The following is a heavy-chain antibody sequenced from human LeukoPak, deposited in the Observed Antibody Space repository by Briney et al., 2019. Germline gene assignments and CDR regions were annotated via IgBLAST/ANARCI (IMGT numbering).Heavy chain of an antibody. Sequence: SETLSLTCTVSGGSISSGGYYWSWIRQHPGKGLEWIGYIYYSGSTYYNPSLKSRVTISVDTSKNQFSLKLSSVTAADTAVYYCARGLYDSRGYYYADAFDIWGQGTMVTVSS. V-gene: IGHV4-31*03. CDR2: IYYSGST. CDR3: ARGLYDSRGYYYADAFDI. J-gene: IGHJ3*02. D-gene: IGHD3-22*01. CDR1: GGSISSGGYY.